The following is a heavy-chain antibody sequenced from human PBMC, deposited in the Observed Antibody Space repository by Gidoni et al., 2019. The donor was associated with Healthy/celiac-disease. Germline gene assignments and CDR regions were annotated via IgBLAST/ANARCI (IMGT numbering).Heavy chain of an antibody. V-gene: IGHV3-74*01. CDR3: ARFVVVPAATNFGYYYYYMDV. Sequence: EVQLVESGGGFVQPRASLRLSCAASGFTFSSYLMHWVRQAPGKGLVWVSRINSEGSSTSYADSVKGRFTISRDNAKNTLYLQMNSLRAEDTAVYYCARFVVVPAATNFGYYYYYMDVWGKGTTVTVSS. D-gene: IGHD2-2*01. J-gene: IGHJ6*03. CDR2: INSEGSST. CDR1: GFTFSSYL.